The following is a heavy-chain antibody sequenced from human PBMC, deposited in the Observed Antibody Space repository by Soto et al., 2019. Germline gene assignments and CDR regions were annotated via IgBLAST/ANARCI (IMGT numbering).Heavy chain of an antibody. CDR2: ISAYNGNT. Sequence: ASVKVSCKASGYTFTSYVISWVRQAPGQGLEWMGWISAYNGNTSYAQKLQGRVTMTTDTSTSTAYMELSSLRSEDTAVYYCARASGYDSSGYPLDYWGQGTLVNVSS. D-gene: IGHD3-22*01. J-gene: IGHJ4*02. CDR1: GYTFTSYV. V-gene: IGHV1-18*01. CDR3: ARASGYDSSGYPLDY.